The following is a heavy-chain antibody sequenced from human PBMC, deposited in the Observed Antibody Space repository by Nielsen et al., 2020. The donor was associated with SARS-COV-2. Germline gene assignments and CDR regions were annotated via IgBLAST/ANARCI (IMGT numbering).Heavy chain of an antibody. D-gene: IGHD2-2*01. CDR2: INAGNGNT. V-gene: IGHV1-3*01. J-gene: IGHJ3*02. CDR1: GYTFTSYA. Sequence: ASVKVSCKASGYTFTSYAMHWVRQAPGQRLEWMGWINAGNGNTKYSQKFQGRVTITRDTSASTAYMELSSLRSEDTAVYYCARDGVPVGGQLYCSSTSCSRGAFDIWGQGTMVTVSS. CDR3: ARDGVPVGGQLYCSSTSCSRGAFDI.